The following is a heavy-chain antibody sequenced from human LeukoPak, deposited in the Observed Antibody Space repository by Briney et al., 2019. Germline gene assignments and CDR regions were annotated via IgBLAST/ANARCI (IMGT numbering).Heavy chain of an antibody. Sequence: ASVKVSSKASGYIFTGCYIHWVRQTPGLGLQWLGWVNPKSGATNYAPKFQGRVTMTENTSISTAYMELSGLRPDDTAVYYCAREWHNWDVGDVAGTFDSWGQGTLATVSS. CDR1: GYIFTGCY. D-gene: IGHD1-1*01. V-gene: IGHV1-2*02. J-gene: IGHJ3*02. CDR2: VNPKSGAT. CDR3: AREWHNWDVGDVAGTFDS.